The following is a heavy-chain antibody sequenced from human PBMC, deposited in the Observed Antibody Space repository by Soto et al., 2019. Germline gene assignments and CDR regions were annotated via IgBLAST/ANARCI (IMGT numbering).Heavy chain of an antibody. D-gene: IGHD1-1*01. CDR1: GYDFTTYG. V-gene: IGHV1-18*01. CDR3: ARGRYGDY. Sequence: QVHLVQSGAEVKKPGASVKVSCKGSGYDFTTYGITWVRQAPGQGLEWMAWISAHNGNTDYAQKLQGRVTVTRDTCTSTAYMALRRLRSDDTAVYYCARGRYGDYWGQGALVTVSS. J-gene: IGHJ4*02. CDR2: ISAHNGNT.